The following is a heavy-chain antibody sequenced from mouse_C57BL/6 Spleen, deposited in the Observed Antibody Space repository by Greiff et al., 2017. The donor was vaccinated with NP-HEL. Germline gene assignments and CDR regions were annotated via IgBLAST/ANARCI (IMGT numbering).Heavy chain of an antibody. CDR2: INYDGSST. Sequence: DVKLVESEGGLVQPGSSMKLFCTASGFTFSDYYMAWVRQVPEKGLEWVANINYDGSSTYYLDSLKSRFIISRDNAKNILYLQMSSLKSEDTATYYCARDKTGYFDYWGQGTTLTVSS. CDR3: ARDKTGYFDY. J-gene: IGHJ2*01. CDR1: GFTFSDYY. V-gene: IGHV5-16*01. D-gene: IGHD4-1*01.